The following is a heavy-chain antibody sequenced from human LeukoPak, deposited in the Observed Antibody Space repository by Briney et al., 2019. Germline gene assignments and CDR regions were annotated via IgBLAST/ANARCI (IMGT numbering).Heavy chain of an antibody. J-gene: IGHJ4*02. Sequence: GASVKVSCKASEYTFTSYYMHWVRQAPGQGLEWMGWINPNSGGTNYAQKFQGRVTMTRDTSISTAYMELSRLRSDDTAVYYCARGPRTEYSSGWYYYWGQGTLVTVSS. CDR3: ARGPRTEYSSGWYYY. CDR2: INPNSGGT. CDR1: EYTFTSYY. D-gene: IGHD6-19*01. V-gene: IGHV1-2*02.